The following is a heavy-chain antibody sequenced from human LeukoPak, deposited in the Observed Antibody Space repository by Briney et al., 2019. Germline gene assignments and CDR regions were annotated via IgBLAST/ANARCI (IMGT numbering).Heavy chain of an antibody. D-gene: IGHD1-26*01. CDR2: IPRSDGDP. V-gene: IGHV3-23*01. CDR1: GFIFSDYP. J-gene: IGHJ4*02. CDR3: ARAPTTVVRHFDY. Sequence: GGSLRLSCAASGFIFSDYPMNWVRQAPGRGLEWVTAIPRSDGDPSYADSVKGRFTVSRDNSKSTLFLQMNGLRAEDTAVYYCARAPTTVVRHFDYWGQGTLVTVSS.